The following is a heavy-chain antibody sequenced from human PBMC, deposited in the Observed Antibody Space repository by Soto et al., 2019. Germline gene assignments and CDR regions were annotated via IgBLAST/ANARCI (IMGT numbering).Heavy chain of an antibody. Sequence: QLHLQESGSGLVKPSQTLSLTCAVSGGSISSGGYSWNWIRQPPGKGLEWIGYKYHSGNTYYNPSVKSRVTISIDRSKNPFSLRLTSVSAADTAVYYGAGYSGYPDYYFDYWGQGTLVTVSS. D-gene: IGHD5-12*01. V-gene: IGHV4-30-2*01. CDR1: GGSISSGGYS. CDR2: KYHSGNT. J-gene: IGHJ4*02. CDR3: AGYSGYPDYYFDY.